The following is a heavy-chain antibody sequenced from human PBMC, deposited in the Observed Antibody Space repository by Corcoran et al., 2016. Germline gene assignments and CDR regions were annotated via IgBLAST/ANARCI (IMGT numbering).Heavy chain of an antibody. D-gene: IGHD2-2*01. CDR3: ASEPREDCSSTSCYGMDV. J-gene: IGHJ6*02. CDR1: GGSISSYY. V-gene: IGHV4-4*07. CDR2: IFTSGST. Sequence: QVQLQESGPGLVKPSETLSLTCTVSGGSISSYYWSWIRQPAGKGLEWIGRIFTSGSTNYNPSLKSRVTMSVDTSKNQFSLTLSSVTAADTAVYYCASEPREDCSSTSCYGMDVWGQGTTVTVSS.